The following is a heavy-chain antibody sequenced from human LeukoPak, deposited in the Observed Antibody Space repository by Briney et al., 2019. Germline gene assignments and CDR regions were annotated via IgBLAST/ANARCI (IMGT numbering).Heavy chain of an antibody. Sequence: SETPSLTCTVSGGSISSYYWSWIRQPPGKGLEWIGYIYHSGSTNYNPSLKSRVTISVDTSKNQFSLKLSSVTAADTAVYYCARDLPPGYCSSTSCRYYFDYWGQGTLVTVSS. V-gene: IGHV4-59*01. CDR3: ARDLPPGYCSSTSCRYYFDY. CDR1: GGSISSYY. J-gene: IGHJ4*02. CDR2: IYHSGST. D-gene: IGHD2-2*03.